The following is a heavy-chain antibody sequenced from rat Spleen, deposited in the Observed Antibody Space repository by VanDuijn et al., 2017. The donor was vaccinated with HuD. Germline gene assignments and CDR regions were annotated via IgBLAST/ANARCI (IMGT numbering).Heavy chain of an antibody. J-gene: IGHJ2*01. V-gene: IGHV5-25*01. D-gene: IGHD1-12*01. CDR2: ISTGGGNT. Sequence: EVQLVESGGGLVQPGRSMKLSCAASGFTFSNYYMAWVRQAPTKGLEWVASISTGGGNTYYRDSVKGRFTISRDNAKSTLYLQMDSLRSEDTATYYCARSEYRDSYAHVGYFDYWGQGVMVTVSS. CDR3: ARSEYRDSYAHVGYFDY. CDR1: GFTFSNYY.